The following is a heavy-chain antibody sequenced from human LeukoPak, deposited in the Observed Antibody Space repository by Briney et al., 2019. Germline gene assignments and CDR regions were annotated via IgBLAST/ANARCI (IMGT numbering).Heavy chain of an antibody. D-gene: IGHD3-22*01. J-gene: IGHJ2*01. Sequence: ASVKVSCKASGYTFTSYAMHWVRQAPGQRLEWMGWINAGNGNTKYSQKFQGRVTITRDTSASTAYMELSSLRSEDTAVYYCARARITMIGYWYFDLWGRGTLVTVSS. V-gene: IGHV1-3*01. CDR2: INAGNGNT. CDR3: ARARITMIGYWYFDL. CDR1: GYTFTSYA.